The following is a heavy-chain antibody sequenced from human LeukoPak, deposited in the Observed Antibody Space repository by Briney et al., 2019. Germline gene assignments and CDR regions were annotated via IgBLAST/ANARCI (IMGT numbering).Heavy chain of an antibody. J-gene: IGHJ6*03. CDR2: INWNGGST. CDR1: GFTFDDYG. Sequence: GGSLRLSCAASGFTFDDYGMSWVRHAPGKGLEWVSGINWNGGSTGYADSVKGRFTISRDNSKNTLYLQMGSLRAEDMAVYYCARGTEIGYYYYYYMDVWGKGTTVTVSS. D-gene: IGHD2-2*01. CDR3: ARGTEIGYYYYYYMDV. V-gene: IGHV3-20*04.